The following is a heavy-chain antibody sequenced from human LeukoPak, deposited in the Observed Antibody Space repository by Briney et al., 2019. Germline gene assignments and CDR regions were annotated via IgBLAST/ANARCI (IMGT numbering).Heavy chain of an antibody. V-gene: IGHV1-69*04. D-gene: IGHD6-13*01. CDR2: IIPILGIA. J-gene: IGHJ6*02. Sequence: SVKVSCKASGGTFSSCAISWVRQAPGQGLEWMGRIIPILGIANYAQKFQGRVTITADKSTSTAYMELSSLRSEDTAVYYCAGQPGIAAAGTLPYYYYGMDVWGQGTTVTVSS. CDR1: GGTFSSCA. CDR3: AGQPGIAAAGTLPYYYYGMDV.